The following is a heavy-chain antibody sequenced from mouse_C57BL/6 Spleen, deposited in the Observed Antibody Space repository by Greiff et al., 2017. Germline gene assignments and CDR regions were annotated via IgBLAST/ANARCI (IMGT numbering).Heavy chain of an antibody. CDR1: GFTFSDYY. J-gene: IGHJ4*01. CDR3: ARGGGYAMDY. Sequence: EVKLLESEGGLVQPGSSMKLSCTASGFTFSDYYMAWVRQVPEKGLEWVANINYAGSSPYYLYSLKSRFILSRDNAKNILYLQMSSLKSEDTATYYCARGGGYAMDYWGQGTSVTVSS. D-gene: IGHD6-1*01. CDR2: INYAGSSP. V-gene: IGHV5-16*01.